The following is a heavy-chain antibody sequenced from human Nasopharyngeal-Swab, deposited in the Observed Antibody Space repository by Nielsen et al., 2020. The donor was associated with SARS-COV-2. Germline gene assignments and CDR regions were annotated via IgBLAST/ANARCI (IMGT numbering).Heavy chain of an antibody. J-gene: IGHJ4*02. D-gene: IGHD6-13*01. V-gene: IGHV3-23*01. Sequence: GESLKISCAASGFTFSSYAMSWVRQAPGKGLELVSAISGSGGSTYYADSVKGRFTISRDNSKNTLYLQMNSLRAEDTAVYYCAKEVAAAIGEYYFDYWGQGTLVTVSS. CDR3: AKEVAAAIGEYYFDY. CDR2: ISGSGGST. CDR1: GFTFSSYA.